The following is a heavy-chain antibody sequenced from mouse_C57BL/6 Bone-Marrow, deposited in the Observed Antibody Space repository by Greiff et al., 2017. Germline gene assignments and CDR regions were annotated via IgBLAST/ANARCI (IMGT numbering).Heavy chain of an antibody. V-gene: IGHV1-81*01. CDR2: IYPRSGNT. CDR3: AGITTGWYFDV. D-gene: IGHD1-1*01. CDR1: GYTFTSYG. J-gene: IGHJ1*03. Sequence: QVQLKESGAELARPGASVKLSCKASGYTFTSYGISWVKQRTGQGLEWIGEIYPRSGNTYYNEKFKGKATLTADKSSSTAYMELRSLTSEDSAVYFCAGITTGWYFDVWGTGTTVTVSS.